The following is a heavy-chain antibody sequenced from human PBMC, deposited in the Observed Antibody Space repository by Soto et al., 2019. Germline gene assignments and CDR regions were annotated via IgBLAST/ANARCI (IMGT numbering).Heavy chain of an antibody. CDR1: GFTFSSYS. D-gene: IGHD3-16*01. CDR2: ISSSSSYI. Sequence: EVQLVESGGGLVKPGGSLRLSCAASGFTFSSYSMNWVRQAPGKGLEWVSSISSSSSYIYYADSVKGRFTISRDNAKNSLYLQMNSLRAEDTAVYYCARDLVSGETGPWGQGTLVTVSS. V-gene: IGHV3-21*01. CDR3: ARDLVSGETGP. J-gene: IGHJ4*02.